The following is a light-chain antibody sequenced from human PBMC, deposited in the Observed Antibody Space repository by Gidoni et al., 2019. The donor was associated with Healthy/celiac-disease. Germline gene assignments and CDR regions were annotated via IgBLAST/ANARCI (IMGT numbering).Light chain of an antibody. CDR1: SSNIGSNY. CDR3: AAWDDSLSHVV. CDR2: RNN. V-gene: IGLV1-47*01. Sequence: QSVLTQPTSESGTPGQRVTISCSGSSSNIGSNYVYWYQQLPGTAPKLLIYRNNQRPSGVPDRFSGSKSGTSASLAISGLRSEDEADYYCAAWDDSLSHVVFGGGTKLTVL. J-gene: IGLJ2*01.